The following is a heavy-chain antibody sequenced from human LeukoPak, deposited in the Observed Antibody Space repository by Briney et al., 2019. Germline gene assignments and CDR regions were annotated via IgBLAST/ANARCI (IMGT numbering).Heavy chain of an antibody. D-gene: IGHD3-16*01. CDR3: AKGKVNHDGAFDF. CDR2: ISAGGATT. Sequence: GGSLRLSCAASGFSFSSYAMSWVRQAPGKGLEWVSGISAGGATTHYADSVKGRFTMFRDNSKKTVYLQMNSLRAEDTAIYYCAKGKVNHDGAFDFWGQGTMVTVSS. J-gene: IGHJ3*01. CDR1: GFSFSSYA. V-gene: IGHV3-23*01.